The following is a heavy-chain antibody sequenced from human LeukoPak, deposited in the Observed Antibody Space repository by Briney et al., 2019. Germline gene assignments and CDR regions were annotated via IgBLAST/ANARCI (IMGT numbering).Heavy chain of an antibody. V-gene: IGHV1-46*01. CDR2: INPSGGST. CDR3: AKEVLAYCGGDCYSFDY. J-gene: IGHJ4*02. D-gene: IGHD2-21*02. Sequence: ASVKVSCKASGYTFTSYYMHWVRQAPGQGLEWMGIINPSGGSTSYAQKFQGRVTMTRDTSTSTAYMELSRLRSDDTAVYYCAKEVLAYCGGDCYSFDYWGQGTLVTVSS. CDR1: GYTFTSYY.